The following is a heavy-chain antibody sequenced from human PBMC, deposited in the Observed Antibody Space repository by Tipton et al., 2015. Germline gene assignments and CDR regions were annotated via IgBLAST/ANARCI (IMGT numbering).Heavy chain of an antibody. D-gene: IGHD1-26*01. Sequence: TLSLTCTVSGGSISHYYWSWIRQSPGKGLEWIGYIYHSGSTDYNPSLKSRVTISIDTSKNQFSLNLSSVTAADTAVYYCARKLSGSYIGGWGQGTLVTVSS. J-gene: IGHJ4*02. CDR3: ARKLSGSYIGG. CDR2: IYHSGST. CDR1: GGSISHYY. V-gene: IGHV4-59*01.